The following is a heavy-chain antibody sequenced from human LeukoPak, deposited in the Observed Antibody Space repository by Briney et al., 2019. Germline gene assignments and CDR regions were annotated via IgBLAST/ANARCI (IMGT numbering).Heavy chain of an antibody. V-gene: IGHV3-7*01. Sequence: GGSLRLSCAASGFTFSSYWMSWVRQAPGKGLEWVANIKQDGSEKYYVDSVKGRFTISRDNAKNSLYLQMNSLRAEDTAVYYCAREGSAIERRSGGSSSFHYHYYMDVWGKGTTVTVSS. CDR2: IKQDGSEK. CDR1: GFTFSSYW. J-gene: IGHJ6*03. D-gene: IGHD6-13*01. CDR3: AREGSAIERRSGGSSSFHYHYYMDV.